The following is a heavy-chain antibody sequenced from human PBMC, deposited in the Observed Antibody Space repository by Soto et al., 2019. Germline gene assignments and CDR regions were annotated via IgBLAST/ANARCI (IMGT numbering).Heavy chain of an antibody. V-gene: IGHV1-8*01. D-gene: IGHD4-17*01. Sequence: QVQLVQTGAEVKKSGASVKVSCKASGYTFTSHDINWVRQATGQGLEWMGWMNPNSGNTGYAQKFQGRVTITRNTSISTAYMELSSLRSEDTAVYYCARWDYGYYARFDYWGQVTLVTVSS. CDR3: ARWDYGYYARFDY. CDR2: MNPNSGNT. CDR1: GYTFTSHD. J-gene: IGHJ4*02.